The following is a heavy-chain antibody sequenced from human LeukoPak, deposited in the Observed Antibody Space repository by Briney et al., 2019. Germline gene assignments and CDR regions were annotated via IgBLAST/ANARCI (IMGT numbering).Heavy chain of an antibody. V-gene: IGHV4-34*01. CDR1: GGSFSGYY. CDR3: ARGPSRYFDWYIGGSYFDY. Sequence: SETLSLTCAVYGGSFSGYYWSWIRQPPGKGLEWIGEINHSGSTNYNPSLKSRVTISVDTSKNQFSLKLSSVTAADTAVYYCARGPSRYFDWYIGGSYFDYWGQGTLVTVSS. J-gene: IGHJ4*02. D-gene: IGHD3-9*01. CDR2: INHSGST.